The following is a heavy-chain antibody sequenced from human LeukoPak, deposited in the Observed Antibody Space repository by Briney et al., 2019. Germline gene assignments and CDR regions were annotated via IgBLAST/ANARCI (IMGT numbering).Heavy chain of an antibody. J-gene: IGHJ2*01. V-gene: IGHV4-34*01. CDR3: ARVSDYYDSSGYYWYCDL. Sequence: SETLSLTCAVYGGSFSGYYWSWIRQPPGKGLEWIGEINHSGSTNYNPSLKSRVTISVDTSKNQFSLKLSSVTAADTAVYYCARVSDYYDSSGYYWYCDLWGRGTLVTVSS. CDR2: INHSGST. CDR1: GGSFSGYY. D-gene: IGHD3-22*01.